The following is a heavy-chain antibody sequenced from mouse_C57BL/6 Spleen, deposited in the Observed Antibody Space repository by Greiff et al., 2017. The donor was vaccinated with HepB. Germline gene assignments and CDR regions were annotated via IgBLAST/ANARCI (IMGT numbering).Heavy chain of an antibody. V-gene: IGHV1-64*01. J-gene: IGHJ4*01. D-gene: IGHD2-2*01. Sequence: QVQLQQPGAELVKPGASVKLSCKASGYTFTSYWMHWVKQRPGQGLEWIGMIHPNSGSTNYNEKFKSKATLTVDKSSSTAYMQLSSLTSEDSAVYYCARRGVVTAWGAMDYWGQGTSVTVSS. CDR2: IHPNSGST. CDR3: ARRGVVTAWGAMDY. CDR1: GYTFTSYW.